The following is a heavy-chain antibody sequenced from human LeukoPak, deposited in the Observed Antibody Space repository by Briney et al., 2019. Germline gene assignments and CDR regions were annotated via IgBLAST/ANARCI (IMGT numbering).Heavy chain of an antibody. D-gene: IGHD4-11*01. J-gene: IGHJ4*02. CDR1: GFTFSDYW. CDR2: IKQDGTEK. Sequence: PGGSLRLSCAASGFTFSDYWMKWIRQIPGKGPEGVANIKQDGTEKYYVDSVKGRFSISRDNAKNSLYLQMNSLEAEDTAVYYCGTHYNWGQGILATVSS. V-gene: IGHV3-7*01. CDR3: GTHYN.